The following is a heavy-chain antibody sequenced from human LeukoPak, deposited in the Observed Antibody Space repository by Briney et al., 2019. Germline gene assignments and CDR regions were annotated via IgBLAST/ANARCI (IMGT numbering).Heavy chain of an antibody. CDR1: GFTFSSYA. V-gene: IGHV3-23*01. J-gene: IGHJ2*01. Sequence: PGGSLRLSCAASGFTFSSYAMSWVSQAPGKGMEWVSAISGSGGSTYYADSVKGRFTISRDNSKNTLYLQMNSLRAEDTAVYYCAKDPIPLLWFGESFDLWGRGTLVTVSS. D-gene: IGHD3-10*01. CDR3: AKDPIPLLWFGESFDL. CDR2: ISGSGGST.